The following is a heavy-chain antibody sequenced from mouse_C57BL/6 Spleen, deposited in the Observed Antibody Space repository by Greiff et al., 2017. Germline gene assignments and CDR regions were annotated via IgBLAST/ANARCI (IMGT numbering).Heavy chain of an antibody. CDR2: IYPGDGDT. CDR1: GYAFSSYW. V-gene: IGHV1-80*01. CDR3: ARRLTGTTFDY. D-gene: IGHD4-1*01. Sequence: QVQLRQSGAELVKPGASVKISCKASGYAFSSYWMNWVKQRPGKGLEWIGQIYPGDGDTNYNGKFKGKATLTADKSSSTAYMQLSSLTSEDSAVYFCARRLTGTTFDYWGQGTTLTVSS. J-gene: IGHJ2*01.